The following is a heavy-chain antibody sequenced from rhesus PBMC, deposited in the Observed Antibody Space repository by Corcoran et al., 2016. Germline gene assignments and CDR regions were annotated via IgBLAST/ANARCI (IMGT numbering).Heavy chain of an antibody. V-gene: IGHV4S18*01. CDR2: IYGSSTTT. D-gene: IGHD1-20*01. J-gene: IGHJ4*01. CDR3: ARDTQLYYFDY. CDR1: GGSISDGYG. Sequence: QVQLQESGPGVVKPSETLSLTCAVSGGSISDGYGWGWIRQPPGKGLEWIGSIYGSSTTTNYNPSLKSRVTISKDTSKNQFSLKLSSVTAADTAVYYCARDTQLYYFDYWGQGVLVTVSS.